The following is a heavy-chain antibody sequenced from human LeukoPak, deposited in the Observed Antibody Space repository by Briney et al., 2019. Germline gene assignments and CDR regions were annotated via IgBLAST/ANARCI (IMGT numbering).Heavy chain of an antibody. V-gene: IGHV4-34*01. CDR2: ISHSGST. CDR1: GGSFSGYY. Sequence: SETLPLTCAVYGGSFSGYYWSWIRQPPGKGLEWIGEISHSGSTNYNPSLKSRVTISVDTSKNQFSLKLSSVTAADTAVYYCARAKIKSGYYYGSGTQWFDPWGQGTLVTVSS. J-gene: IGHJ5*02. CDR3: ARAKIKSGYYYGSGTQWFDP. D-gene: IGHD3-10*01.